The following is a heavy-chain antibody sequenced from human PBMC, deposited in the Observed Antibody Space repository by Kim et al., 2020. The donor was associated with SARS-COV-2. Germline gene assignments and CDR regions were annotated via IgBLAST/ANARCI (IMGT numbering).Heavy chain of an antibody. J-gene: IGHJ6*02. CDR1: GYTFTSYG. D-gene: IGHD2-8*01. V-gene: IGHV1-18*01. CDR2: ISAYNGNT. Sequence: ASVKVSCKASGYTFTSYGISWVRQAPGQGLEWMGWISAYNGNTNYAQKLQGRVTMTTDTSTSTAYMELRSLRSDDTAVYYWASNEPEGSYYYYYGMDVWGQGTTVTVSS. CDR3: ASNEPEGSYYYYYGMDV.